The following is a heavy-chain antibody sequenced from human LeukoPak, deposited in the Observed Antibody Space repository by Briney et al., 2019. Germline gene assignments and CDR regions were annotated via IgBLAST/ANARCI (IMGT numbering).Heavy chain of an antibody. J-gene: IGHJ4*02. CDR1: GFSFSSYA. Sequence: GGSLRLSCAASGFSFSSYAMSWVRQAPGKGLEWVSAISGNGDNTHYADFVKGRFTISRDNPKNTLYLQMNSLGAEDTAIYYCTKCMTASGTCFFASWGQGTLVTVSS. D-gene: IGHD2-21*02. CDR3: TKCMTASGTCFFAS. V-gene: IGHV3-23*01. CDR2: ISGNGDNT.